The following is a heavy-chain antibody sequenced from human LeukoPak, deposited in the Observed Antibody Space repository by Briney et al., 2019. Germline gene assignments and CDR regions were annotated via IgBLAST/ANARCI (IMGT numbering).Heavy chain of an antibody. CDR1: GFTFSSYA. J-gene: IGHJ4*02. V-gene: IGHV3-23*01. D-gene: IGHD2-15*01. Sequence: PGGSLRLSCAASGFTFSSYAMSWVRQAPGKGLEWVSGFSGSGGSPYYADSVKGRFTFSRDNSKNTLYLQMNSLRAEDTAVYYCAKVTSGGSCYQSDYWGQGTLVTVSS. CDR3: AKVTSGGSCYQSDY. CDR2: FSGSGGSP.